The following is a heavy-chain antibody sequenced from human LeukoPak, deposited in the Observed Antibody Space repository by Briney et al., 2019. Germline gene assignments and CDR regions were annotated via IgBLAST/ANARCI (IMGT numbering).Heavy chain of an antibody. CDR3: AREDILTGYPY. J-gene: IGHJ4*02. D-gene: IGHD3-9*01. Sequence: SETLSLTCTVSGGSISSSSYYWGWIRQPPGKGLEWIGGIYYSGSTYYNPSLKSRVTISVDTSKNQFSLKLSSVTAADTAVYDCAREDILTGYPYWGQGTLVTVSS. V-gene: IGHV4-39*07. CDR2: IYYSGST. CDR1: GGSISSSSYY.